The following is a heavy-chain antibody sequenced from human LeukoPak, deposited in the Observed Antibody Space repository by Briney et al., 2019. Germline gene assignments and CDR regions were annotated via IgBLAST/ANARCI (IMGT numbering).Heavy chain of an antibody. Sequence: QPGGSLRLSCAASGFNFGSYEMSWFRQAPGKGLEWISYISGGSGSTIYYADSVKGRLTISRDNALYLQLNSLRAEDTAIYYCARDPPSSRAMAYFDYWGQRTLVAVSS. CDR1: GFNFGSYE. CDR3: ARDPPSSRAMAYFDY. V-gene: IGHV3-48*03. J-gene: IGHJ4*02. D-gene: IGHD3-16*01. CDR2: ISGGSGSTI.